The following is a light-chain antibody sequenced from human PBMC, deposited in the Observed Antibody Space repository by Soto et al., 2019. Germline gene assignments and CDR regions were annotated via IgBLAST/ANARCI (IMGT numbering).Light chain of an antibody. V-gene: IGLV2-23*01. Sequence: QSVLTHPASVSGSPGQSITLSCTGTSSDLGSYNLVSWYQQHPGKAPKLMIYEGSKRPSGVSYRFSGSKSGNTASLTISGLQTQEEADYYCCSYAGSSTFVFGTGTKVTVL. CDR3: CSYAGSSTFV. J-gene: IGLJ1*01. CDR1: SSDLGSYNL. CDR2: EGS.